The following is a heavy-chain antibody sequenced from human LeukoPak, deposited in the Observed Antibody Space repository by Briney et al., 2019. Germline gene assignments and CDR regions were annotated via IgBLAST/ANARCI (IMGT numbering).Heavy chain of an antibody. D-gene: IGHD5-18*01. V-gene: IGHV3-30*02. J-gene: IGHJ4*02. CDR3: AKSSSRLDTSSFEY. CDR1: GFPFSSYG. CDR2: IQYDGSNK. Sequence: GGSLRLSCAASGFPFSSYGIHWVRQAPGKGLEWVTFIQYDGSNKYADSVKGRFTISRDNSKNVLYLQMNSLRAEDTALYYCAKSSSRLDTSSFEYWGQGTLVTVSS.